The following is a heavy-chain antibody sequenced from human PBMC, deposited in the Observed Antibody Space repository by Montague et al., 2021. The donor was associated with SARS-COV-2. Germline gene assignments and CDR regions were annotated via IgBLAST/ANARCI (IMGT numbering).Heavy chain of an antibody. D-gene: IGHD3-10*01. V-gene: IGHV4-34*01. J-gene: IGHJ6*03. Sequence: SETLSLTCAVHGTSFSGYYWNWIRQPPGKGLEWIGEINHGGSTKYSPSPKSRLTISADTSTNQFSLKLTSVAAADTAVYYCARLRDGVVPSPILGVGPYYSYYYLDVWGRGTTVTVSS. CDR1: GTSFSGYY. CDR2: INHGGST. CDR3: ARLRDGVVPSPILGVGPYYSYYYLDV.